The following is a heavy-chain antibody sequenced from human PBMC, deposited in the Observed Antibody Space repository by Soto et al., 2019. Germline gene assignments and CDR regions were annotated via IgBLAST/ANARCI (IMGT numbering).Heavy chain of an antibody. Sequence: ASVKVSCKASGYTFTSYGISWVRQAPGQGLEWMGWISAYNGNTNYAQKLQGRVTMTTDTSTSTAYMELRSLRSDDTAVYYCARDKRGYSYGYKAFDYWGQGTLVTGSS. D-gene: IGHD5-18*01. CDR2: ISAYNGNT. CDR1: GYTFTSYG. V-gene: IGHV1-18*01. CDR3: ARDKRGYSYGYKAFDY. J-gene: IGHJ4*02.